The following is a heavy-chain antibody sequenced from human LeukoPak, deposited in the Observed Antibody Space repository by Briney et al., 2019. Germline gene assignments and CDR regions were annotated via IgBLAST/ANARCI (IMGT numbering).Heavy chain of an antibody. CDR2: ISGSGGST. J-gene: IGHJ4*02. CDR1: GFTFSSYG. D-gene: IGHD3-10*01. CDR3: ARVTYGSGTYGAFDY. Sequence: GGSLRLSCAASGFTFSSYGMSWVRQAPGKGLEWVSAISGSGGSTYYADSVKGRFTIPRDNSKNTLYLQMNSLRAEDTAVYYCARVTYGSGTYGAFDYWGQGTLVTVSS. V-gene: IGHV3-23*01.